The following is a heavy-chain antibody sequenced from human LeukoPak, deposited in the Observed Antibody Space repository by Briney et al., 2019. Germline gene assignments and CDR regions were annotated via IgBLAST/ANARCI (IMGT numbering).Heavy chain of an antibody. V-gene: IGHV4-30-2*01. CDR3: ARNSYYDNSGEGAFDI. CDR1: GAFVSSSGYS. D-gene: IGHD3-22*01. Sequence: SSETLSLTCGVSGAFVSSSGYSWSWIRQPPGRGLERNGYIYQSGSAYYNPSRQSRVTISLDKSKNQFSLNLNSVTAADTAVYYCARNSYYDNSGEGAFDIWGQGTMVTVSS. CDR2: IYQSGSA. J-gene: IGHJ3*02.